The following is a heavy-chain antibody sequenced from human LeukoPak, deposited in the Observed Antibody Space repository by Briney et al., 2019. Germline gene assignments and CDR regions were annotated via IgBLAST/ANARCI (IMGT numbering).Heavy chain of an antibody. CDR2: ISRSGDST. Sequence: GGSLRLSCAASGFTFSNFAMLWVRQAPGKGLEWVSSISRSGDSTHYADSVKGRLTISRDNSKTTLYLQMKSLRAEDPAVYYCAKVHSSGYSEHYDYWGQGSLVTVSS. V-gene: IGHV3-23*01. CDR1: GFTFSNFA. D-gene: IGHD3-22*01. J-gene: IGHJ4*02. CDR3: AKVHSSGYSEHYDY.